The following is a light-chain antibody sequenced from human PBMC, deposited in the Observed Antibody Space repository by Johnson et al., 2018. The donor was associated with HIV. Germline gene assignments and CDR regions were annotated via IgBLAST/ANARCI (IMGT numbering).Light chain of an antibody. Sequence: QSVLTQPPSVYAAPGQKVTISCSGSSSNIGNNYVSWYQQLPGTAPKLLIYDNNKRPSGIPDRFSGSKSGTSATLGITGLQTGDEADYYCGTWDSSLSAYVVGTGTKVPVL. CDR1: SSNIGNNY. V-gene: IGLV1-51*01. CDR3: GTWDSSLSAYV. J-gene: IGLJ1*01. CDR2: DNN.